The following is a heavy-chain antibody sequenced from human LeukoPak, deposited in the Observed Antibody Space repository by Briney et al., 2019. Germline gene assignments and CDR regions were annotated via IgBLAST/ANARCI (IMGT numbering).Heavy chain of an antibody. D-gene: IGHD3-16*02. CDR2: INPDSGGT. CDR1: GYTFTTYY. V-gene: IGHV1-2*02. Sequence: ASVKVSCKASGYTFTTYYIHWVRQAPGQGLEWMGWINPDSGGTIYAAKFQGRVTLTRDTSISTAYMEMRSLRTDDTAVYYCARADYDYVWGSYRSTYYLDYWGQGTLVTVSS. J-gene: IGHJ4*02. CDR3: ARADYDYVWGSYRSTYYLDY.